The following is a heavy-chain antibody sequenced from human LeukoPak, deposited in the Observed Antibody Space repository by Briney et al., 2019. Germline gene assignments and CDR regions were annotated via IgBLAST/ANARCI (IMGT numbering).Heavy chain of an antibody. CDR2: IWYDGSNK. Sequence: PGGSLRLSCAASGFTFSSYGMHWVRQAPVKGLEWVAVIWYDGSNKYYADSVKGRFTISRDNSKNTLYLQMNSLRAEDTAVYYCARDGRGGDCSSTRCRSDAFDIWGQGTMVTVSS. CDR3: ARDGRGGDCSSTRCRSDAFDI. CDR1: GFTFSSYG. J-gene: IGHJ3*02. D-gene: IGHD2-2*01. V-gene: IGHV3-33*01.